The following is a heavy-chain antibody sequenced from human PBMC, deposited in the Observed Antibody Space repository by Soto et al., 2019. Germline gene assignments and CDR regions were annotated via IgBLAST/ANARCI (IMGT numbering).Heavy chain of an antibody. CDR1: GGSISSSSYY. Sequence: KPSETLSLTCTVSGGSISSSSYYWGWIRQPPGKGLEWIGSIYYSGSTYYNPSLKSRVAISVDTSKNQFSLKLSSVTAADTAVYYCARHPIAVAGTYYFDYWGQGTLVTVSS. CDR3: ARHPIAVAGTYYFDY. CDR2: IYYSGST. V-gene: IGHV4-39*01. D-gene: IGHD6-19*01. J-gene: IGHJ4*02.